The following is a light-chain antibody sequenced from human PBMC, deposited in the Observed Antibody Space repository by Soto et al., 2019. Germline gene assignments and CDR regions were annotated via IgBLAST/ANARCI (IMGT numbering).Light chain of an antibody. CDR2: GAS. J-gene: IGKJ5*01. CDR1: QSVSSSY. V-gene: IGKV3-20*01. CDR3: QQYGHSPIT. Sequence: EIVLTQSPGTLSLSPGERATLSCRASQSVSSSYLSWYQQKPGQAPRLLIHGASSRATGIPDRFSGSGSGTDFTLTISSLEPEDFAVYYCQQYGHSPITFGQGTRLEI.